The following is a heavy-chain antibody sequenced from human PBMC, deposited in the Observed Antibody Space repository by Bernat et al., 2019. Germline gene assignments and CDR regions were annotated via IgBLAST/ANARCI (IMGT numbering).Heavy chain of an antibody. J-gene: IGHJ4*02. CDR2: ITGSSSTV. Sequence: EVQLVESGGGLVQPGGSLRLSCAASGFTFSSYGMNWVRQAPGKGLEWVSYITGSSSTVYYADSVKGRFTISRDNAKNSLSLQMNSLRAEDTAVYYCAREVPYFDYWSQGTLVTVSS. CDR1: GFTFSSYG. V-gene: IGHV3-48*03. CDR3: AREVPYFDY.